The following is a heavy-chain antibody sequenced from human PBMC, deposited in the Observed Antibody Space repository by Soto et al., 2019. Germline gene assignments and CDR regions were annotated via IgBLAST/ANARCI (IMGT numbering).Heavy chain of an antibody. Sequence: QVQLMQSGAEVKKPGASVKVSCKASGYTFTSYAMHWVRQAPGQRLEWMGWINAGNGNTKYSQKFQGRVTITRDTSASTAYMELSSLRSEDTAVYYCASSPPSRSTVTHDAFDIWGQGTMVTVSS. CDR1: GYTFTSYA. CDR3: ASSPPSRSTVTHDAFDI. V-gene: IGHV1-3*01. J-gene: IGHJ3*02. D-gene: IGHD4-17*01. CDR2: INAGNGNT.